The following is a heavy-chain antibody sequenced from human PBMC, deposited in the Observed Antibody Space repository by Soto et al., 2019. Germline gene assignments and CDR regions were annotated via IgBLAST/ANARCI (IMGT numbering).Heavy chain of an antibody. CDR3: ARGRGGTYDAFDI. J-gene: IGHJ3*02. CDR1: CGSSTTSS. CDR2: IFYSGTT. D-gene: IGHD1-26*01. Sequence: PSETLSLTCNVSCGSSTTSSYRWIRQPPGKGLEWIGYIFYSGTTNYNPSLKSRVTMSIDTSRNRFALKLTSLTAADSAVYYCARGRGGTYDAFDIWGQGTMVT. V-gene: IGHV4-59*01.